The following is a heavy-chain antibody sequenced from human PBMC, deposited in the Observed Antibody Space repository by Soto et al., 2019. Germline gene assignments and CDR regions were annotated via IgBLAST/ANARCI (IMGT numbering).Heavy chain of an antibody. CDR2: IVARGINT. J-gene: IGHJ2*01. Sequence: EVQLLESGGGLVQPGGSLRLACEASGLTFNIYTIGWVRQAPGKGLEWVSAIVARGINTYYADSVKGRFTISRDNSKDTIDLQMNSLRAEDTAVYYCANDLRGPEAGTWYFDLWGRGTLVAVSS. CDR1: GLTFNIYT. V-gene: IGHV3-23*01. D-gene: IGHD6-13*01. CDR3: ANDLRGPEAGTWYFDL.